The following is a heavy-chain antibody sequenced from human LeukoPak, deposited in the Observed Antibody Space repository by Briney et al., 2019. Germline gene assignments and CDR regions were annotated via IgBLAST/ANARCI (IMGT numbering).Heavy chain of an antibody. Sequence: PGGSLRLSCAASGFSFSDYYTSWIRQAPGKGLEWVSYISSTSSHTNYADSVKGRFTISRDNAKNSLYLQMSLLRAEDTAVYYCARGGFNDYWGQGTLVTVSS. CDR1: GFSFSDYY. V-gene: IGHV3-11*05. CDR3: ARGGFNDY. D-gene: IGHD2-15*01. CDR2: ISSTSSHT. J-gene: IGHJ4*02.